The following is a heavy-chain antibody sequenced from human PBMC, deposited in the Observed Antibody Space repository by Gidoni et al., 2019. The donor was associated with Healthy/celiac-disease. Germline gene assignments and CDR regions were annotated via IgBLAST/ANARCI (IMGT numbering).Heavy chain of an antibody. V-gene: IGHV3-30*03. CDR1: GFTFSSYG. Sequence: QVQLVESGGGVVQPGRSLRLSCAASGFTFSSYGMHWVRQAPGKGLEWVAVISYDGSNKYYADSVKGRFTISRDNSKNTLYLQMNSLRAEDTAVYYCAVDSYGYGDRNYWGQGTLVTVSS. CDR2: ISYDGSNK. D-gene: IGHD5-18*01. CDR3: AVDSYGYGDRNY. J-gene: IGHJ4*02.